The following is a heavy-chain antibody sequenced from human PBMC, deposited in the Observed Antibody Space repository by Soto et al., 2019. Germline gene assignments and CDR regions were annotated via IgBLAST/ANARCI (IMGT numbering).Heavy chain of an antibody. D-gene: IGHD2-2*01. J-gene: IGHJ4*02. V-gene: IGHV4-4*02. Sequence: QVQLQESGPGLVKPSGTLSLTCAVSGGSISSSNWWSWVRQPPGKGLEWIGEIYHSGSTNYNPSPKSRVTITVEKSKNQCSLKLSSVTAADTAVYYCASLPATSDFDCWGQGNLVTVSS. CDR3: ASLPATSDFDC. CDR1: GGSISSSNW. CDR2: IYHSGST.